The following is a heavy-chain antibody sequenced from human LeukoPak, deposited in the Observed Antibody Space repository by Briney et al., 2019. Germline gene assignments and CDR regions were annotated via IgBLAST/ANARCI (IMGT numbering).Heavy chain of an antibody. Sequence: GGSLRLSCAASGFTFSSYAMHWVRQAPGKGLEYVSAISSNGSSTYYANSVKGRFTISRDNSKNTLYLQMGSLRAEDMAVYYCARDLNPYYYDSSGSAFDYWGQGTLVTVSS. CDR1: GFTFSSYA. CDR3: ARDLNPYYYDSSGSAFDY. D-gene: IGHD3-22*01. V-gene: IGHV3-64*01. CDR2: ISSNGSST. J-gene: IGHJ4*02.